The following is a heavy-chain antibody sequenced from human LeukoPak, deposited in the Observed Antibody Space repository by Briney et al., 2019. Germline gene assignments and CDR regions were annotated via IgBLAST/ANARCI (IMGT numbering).Heavy chain of an antibody. CDR1: GGSISSYY. D-gene: IGHD3-22*01. Sequence: SETLSPTCTVSGGSISSYYWSWIRQPPGKGLEWIGYIYYSGSTNYNPSLKSRVTISVDASKNQFSLKLSSVTAADTALYYCARVPYYYDSSGYYYDYWGQGTLVTVSS. J-gene: IGHJ4*02. V-gene: IGHV4-59*01. CDR2: IYYSGST. CDR3: ARVPYYYDSSGYYYDY.